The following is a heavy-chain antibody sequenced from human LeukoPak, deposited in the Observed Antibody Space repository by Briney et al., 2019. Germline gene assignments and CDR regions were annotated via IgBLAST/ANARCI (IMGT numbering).Heavy chain of an antibody. Sequence: SVKVSRKASGGTFSSYAISWVRQAPGQGLEWMGGIIPIFGTANYAQKFQGRVTITADESTSTAYMELSSLRSEDTAVYYCARMGGMVRGVEDGYWGQGTLVTVSS. J-gene: IGHJ4*02. V-gene: IGHV1-69*01. CDR2: IIPIFGTA. D-gene: IGHD3-10*01. CDR1: GGTFSSYA. CDR3: ARMGGMVRGVEDGY.